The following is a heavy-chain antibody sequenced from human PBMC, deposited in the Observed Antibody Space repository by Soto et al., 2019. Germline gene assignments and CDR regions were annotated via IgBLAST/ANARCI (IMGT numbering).Heavy chain of an antibody. D-gene: IGHD3-3*01. CDR2: INHSGST. Sequence: VYGGSFSDYYWSWIRQPPGKGLEWIGEINHSGSTNYNPSLKSRVTISVHTSKNQFSLKLSSVTAADTAVYYCARARKGSGSDYYYHYGMDAWGKGTTVTVSS. CDR3: ARARKGSGSDYYYHYGMDA. J-gene: IGHJ6*04. V-gene: IGHV4-34*01. CDR1: GGSFSDYY.